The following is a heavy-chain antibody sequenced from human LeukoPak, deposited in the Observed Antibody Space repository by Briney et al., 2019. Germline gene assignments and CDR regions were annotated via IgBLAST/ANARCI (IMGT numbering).Heavy chain of an antibody. Sequence: GGSLRLSCAASGFTFRNYVIHWVRQAPGKGLEWVAVTSSDLNVKLYADSVKGRFTISRDNSRSTLYLQMNSLRPEDTAIYYCAREGYYGSGSPPSLYLDYWGQGTLVTVSS. CDR3: AREGYYGSGSPPSLYLDY. CDR1: GFTFRNYV. J-gene: IGHJ4*02. D-gene: IGHD3-10*01. V-gene: IGHV3-30-3*01. CDR2: TSSDLNVK.